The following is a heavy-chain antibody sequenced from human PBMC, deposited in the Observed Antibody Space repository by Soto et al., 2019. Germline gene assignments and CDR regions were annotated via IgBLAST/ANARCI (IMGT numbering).Heavy chain of an antibody. Sequence: EVQLVESGGGLVEPGGSLRLSCAASGFTFRNVWMNWVRQAPGKGLEWVGRMRSKVAGGKPAYAAPVTVRFTISTDDSKHTLDLQMNSLEAEDTAVYYCIVGGDFDYFGQGTLVTVSS. CDR2: MRSKVAGGKP. J-gene: IGHJ4*02. V-gene: IGHV3-15*01. CDR3: IVGGDFDY. CDR1: GFTFRNVW. D-gene: IGHD1-26*01.